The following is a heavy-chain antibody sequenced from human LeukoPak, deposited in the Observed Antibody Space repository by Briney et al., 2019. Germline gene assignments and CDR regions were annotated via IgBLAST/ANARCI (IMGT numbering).Heavy chain of an antibody. D-gene: IGHD3-3*01. CDR2: ISGSGGST. Sequence: GGSLRLSCAASGFTFSSYGMSWVRQAPGKGLEWVSGISGSGGSTDYADSVKGRFTISRDNSKNTLYLQMNSLRAEDTAVNYCAKRGSGYNHFDYWGQGTLVTVSS. V-gene: IGHV3-23*01. CDR1: GFTFSSYG. CDR3: AKRGSGYNHFDY. J-gene: IGHJ4*02.